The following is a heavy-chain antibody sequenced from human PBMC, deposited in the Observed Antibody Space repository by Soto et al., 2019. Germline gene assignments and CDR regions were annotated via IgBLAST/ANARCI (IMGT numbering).Heavy chain of an antibody. V-gene: IGHV4-39*01. Sequence: QLQLQESGPGLVKPSETLSLTCTVSGGSISSSSYYWGWIRQPPGKGLEWIGSIYYSGATYYNPSLKTRVAISVDTSKNQFSLKLSSVTAADTAVYYCARQRWIQWEWYYFDYWGQGALVTVSS. D-gene: IGHD3-3*01. J-gene: IGHJ4*02. CDR3: ARQRWIQWEWYYFDY. CDR1: GGSISSSSYY. CDR2: IYYSGAT.